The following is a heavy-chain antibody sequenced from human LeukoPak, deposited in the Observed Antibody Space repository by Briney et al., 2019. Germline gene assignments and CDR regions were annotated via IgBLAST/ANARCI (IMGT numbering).Heavy chain of an antibody. J-gene: IGHJ4*02. CDR2: IYYSGST. V-gene: IGHV4-59*08. Sequence: SETLSLTCTVSGGSISSYYWSWIRQPPGKGLEWIGYIYYSGSTNYNPSLKSRVTISVDTSKNQFSLKLGSVTAADTAVYYCARHQVNRAYCGGDCYNFDYWGQGTLVTVSS. CDR3: ARHQVNRAYCGGDCYNFDY. D-gene: IGHD2-21*02. CDR1: GGSISSYY.